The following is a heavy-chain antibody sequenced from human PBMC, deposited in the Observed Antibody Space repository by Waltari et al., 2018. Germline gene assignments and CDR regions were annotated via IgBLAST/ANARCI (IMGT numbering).Heavy chain of an antibody. CDR1: GFTFSSYD. V-gene: IGHV3-30-3*01. J-gene: IGHJ4*02. Sequence: QVQLVESGGGVVRPGRYMRLSCAASGFTFSSYDMHWVRQAPGKGLAWVAVISYDGSNKYYADSVKGRVTISIDNSKNTLYLQMNSLRAEDTAVYYCARVGSGSYNWGQGTLVTVSS. CDR2: ISYDGSNK. CDR3: ARVGSGSYN. D-gene: IGHD3-10*01.